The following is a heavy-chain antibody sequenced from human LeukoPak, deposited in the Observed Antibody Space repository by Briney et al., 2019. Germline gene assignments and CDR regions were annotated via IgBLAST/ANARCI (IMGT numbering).Heavy chain of an antibody. D-gene: IGHD4/OR15-4a*01. V-gene: IGHV3-21*05. CDR3: AKAGLVRGGALDS. J-gene: IGHJ4*02. Sequence: PGGTLRLSCAASGFIFNIHGMSWIRQVPGKGLEWVSYISGSSNDINYADSVKGRFTVSRDNTKNSLFLQMNSLRVEDTAVYYCAKAGLVRGGALDSWGQGTLVTVSS. CDR2: ISGSSNDI. CDR1: GFIFNIHG.